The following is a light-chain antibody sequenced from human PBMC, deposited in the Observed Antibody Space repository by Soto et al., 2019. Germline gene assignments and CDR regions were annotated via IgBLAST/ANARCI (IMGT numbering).Light chain of an antibody. V-gene: IGKV1-39*01. Sequence: DIQMTQSPSSLSASVGDRVTITCRASQYIYNYFSWYQQKPGKASKLLIYYASILQTGDPPRFSGSGSGTDFTLSINSLQPEDFATYYCHQTYSTPLTFGGGTKVEIK. J-gene: IGKJ4*01. CDR2: YAS. CDR3: HQTYSTPLT. CDR1: QYIYNY.